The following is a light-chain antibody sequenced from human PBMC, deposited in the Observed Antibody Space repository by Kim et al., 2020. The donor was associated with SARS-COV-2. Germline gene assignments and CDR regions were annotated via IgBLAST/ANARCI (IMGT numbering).Light chain of an antibody. CDR2: QDS. CDR3: QAWDSSTVV. Sequence: SVAPGQTASITCSGDKLGDKYACWYQQKPGQSPVLVIYQDSKRPSGIPERFSGSNSGNTATLTISGTQAMDEADYYCQAWDSSTVVFGGGTKLTVL. J-gene: IGLJ2*01. CDR1: KLGDKY. V-gene: IGLV3-1*01.